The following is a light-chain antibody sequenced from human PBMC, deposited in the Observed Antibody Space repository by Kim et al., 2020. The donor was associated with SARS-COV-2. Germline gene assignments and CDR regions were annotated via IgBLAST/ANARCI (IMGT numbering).Light chain of an antibody. CDR2: QDS. CDR3: QAWDSSTVV. Sequence: SVAPGQTASITCSGDKLGDKYACWYQQKPGQSPVLVIYQDSKRPSGIPERFSGSNSGNTATLTISGTQAMDEADYYCQAWDSSTVVFGGGTKLTVL. J-gene: IGLJ2*01. CDR1: KLGDKY. V-gene: IGLV3-1*01.